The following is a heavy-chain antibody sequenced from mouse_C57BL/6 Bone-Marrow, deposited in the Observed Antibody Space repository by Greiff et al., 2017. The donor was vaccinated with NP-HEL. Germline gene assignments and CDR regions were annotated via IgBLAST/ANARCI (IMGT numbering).Heavy chain of an antibody. Sequence: DVQLQESGPGLVKPSQSLSLTCSVTGYSIISGYYWNWIRQFPGNKLEWMAYISYDGSNTYNPSLKNRISITRDISKNQFFLKLTSVTTDDTATYYCAREGGYYGSPFAYWGQGTLVTVSA. D-gene: IGHD1-1*01. V-gene: IGHV3-6*01. CDR1: GYSIISGYY. CDR2: ISYDGSN. CDR3: AREGGYYGSPFAY. J-gene: IGHJ3*01.